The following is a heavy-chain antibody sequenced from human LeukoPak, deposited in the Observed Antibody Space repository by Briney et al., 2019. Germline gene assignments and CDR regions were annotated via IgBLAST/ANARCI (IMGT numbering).Heavy chain of an antibody. V-gene: IGHV3-43*02. CDR3: AKDGTVGDYVWGSSDY. CDR1: GFTFDDYA. D-gene: IGHD3-16*01. J-gene: IGHJ4*02. CDR2: ISGDGGST. Sequence: GGSLTLSCAASGFTFDDYAMHWVRQAPGKGLEWVSLISGDGGSTYYADSVKGRFTISRDNSKNSLYLQMNRLRTEDTALYYCAKDGTVGDYVWGSSDYWGQGTLVTVSS.